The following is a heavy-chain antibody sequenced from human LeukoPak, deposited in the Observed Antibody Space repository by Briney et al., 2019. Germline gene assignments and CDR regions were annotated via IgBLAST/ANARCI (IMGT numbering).Heavy chain of an antibody. CDR3: ARETQEIVLMVYAHFDY. CDR1: GYTFTSYY. V-gene: IGHV1-46*01. J-gene: IGHJ4*02. CDR2: INTSGGST. Sequence: ASVKVSCKASGYTFTSYYIHWVRQAPGQGLEWMGIINTSGGSTDYAQKFQGRVTMTRDMSTSTVYMELSSLRSEDTAVYYCARETQEIVLMVYAHFDYWGQGTLVTVSS. D-gene: IGHD2-8*01.